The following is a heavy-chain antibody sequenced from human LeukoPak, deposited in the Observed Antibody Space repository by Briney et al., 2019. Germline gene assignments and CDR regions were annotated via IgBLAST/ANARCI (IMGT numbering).Heavy chain of an antibody. CDR3: ASVSRGYYIDY. V-gene: IGHV4-4*07. D-gene: IGHD3-22*01. J-gene: IGHJ4*02. CDR1: GGSISSYY. CDR2: IYSSGST. Sequence: SGTLSLTCTVSGGSISSYYWSWIRQPAGQGLEWIGRIYSSGSTNYNPSIKSRVTMSVDTSKNQFSLRLSSVTAADTAMYYCASVSRGYYIDYWGQGTLVTVSS.